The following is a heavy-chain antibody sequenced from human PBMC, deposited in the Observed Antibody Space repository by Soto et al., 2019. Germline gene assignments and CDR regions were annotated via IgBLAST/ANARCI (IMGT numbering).Heavy chain of an antibody. J-gene: IGHJ3*02. V-gene: IGHV4-39*01. CDR1: GGSSSSSPYY. Sequence: SDTLVLTCTRSGGSSSSSPYYWGWIRQPPGKGLEWIGSIYYSGSTYYNPSLKSRVTISVDTSKNQFPLKLSSVTAADTAVYYCARRGYYAISAFDIWGQGTMVT. CDR3: ARRGYYAISAFDI. D-gene: IGHD2-8*01. CDR2: IYYSGST.